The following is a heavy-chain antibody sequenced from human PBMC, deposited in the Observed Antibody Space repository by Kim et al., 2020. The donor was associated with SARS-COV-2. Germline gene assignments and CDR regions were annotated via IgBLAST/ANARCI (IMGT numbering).Heavy chain of an antibody. V-gene: IGHV1-2*02. J-gene: IGHJ3*01. CDR3: ARGANTLSAFDL. Sequence: KYARRVQGRVTMPKDTSISTVYMELSRLNSDDTAVYYCARGANTLSAFDLWGQGTMVTVSS.